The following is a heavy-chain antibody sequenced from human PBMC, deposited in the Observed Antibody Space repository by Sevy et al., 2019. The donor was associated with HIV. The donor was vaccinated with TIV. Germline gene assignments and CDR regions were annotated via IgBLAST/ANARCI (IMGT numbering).Heavy chain of an antibody. CDR2: ILSNGNA. J-gene: IGHJ4*02. CDR3: VRDGSGGNWILDY. V-gene: IGHV3-20*04. CDR1: GFTFDEYG. Sequence: GGSLRLSCEVSGFTFDEYGMSWVRQVPGKGLEWVSGILSNGNAYYADTVRGGFTVTRDNVKNSLYLQMNTLRVEDTALYYCVRDGSGGNWILDYWGQGTLVTVSS. D-gene: IGHD2-2*03.